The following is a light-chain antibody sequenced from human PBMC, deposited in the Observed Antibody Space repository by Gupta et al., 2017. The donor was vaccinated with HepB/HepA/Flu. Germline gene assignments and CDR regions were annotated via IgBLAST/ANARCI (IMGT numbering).Light chain of an antibody. CDR1: RLRQYL. Sequence: SSELTKDPAVSVALGQTVRITSQGDRLRQYLASCYQQTPGQAPVLFIYGKNKRRTGGPDRFSGSGSGDTTAVTITGAQAEDEADYYCGSRNRGGNHLVVFGGGTKLTVL. CDR2: GKN. J-gene: IGLJ3*02. V-gene: IGLV3-19*01. CDR3: GSRNRGGNHLVV.